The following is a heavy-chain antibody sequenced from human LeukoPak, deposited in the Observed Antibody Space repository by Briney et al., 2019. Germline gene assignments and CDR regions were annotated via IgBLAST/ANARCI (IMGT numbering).Heavy chain of an antibody. CDR3: ARVLTVGATFDY. CDR2: INQDGNSQ. D-gene: IGHD1-26*01. Sequence: PGGSLRLSCEASGFAFSSYWASWVRQAPGKGLEWVANINQDGNSQNYVDSVRGRFTISKDNAKNSVYLQMNSLRAEDTAVYYCARVLTVGATFDYWGQGTLVTVSS. V-gene: IGHV3-7*04. CDR1: GFAFSSYW. J-gene: IGHJ4*02.